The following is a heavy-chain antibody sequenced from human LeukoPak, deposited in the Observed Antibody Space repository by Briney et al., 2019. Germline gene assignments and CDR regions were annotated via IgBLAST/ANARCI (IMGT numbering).Heavy chain of an antibody. J-gene: IGHJ4*02. CDR1: GYSISSGYY. D-gene: IGHD6-19*01. Sequence: TASETLSLTCTVSGYSISSGYYWGWIRQPPGKGLEWIGEINHSGSTNYNPSLKSRVTISVDTSKNQFSLKLSSVTAADTAVYYCARVVQSSGWPYYFDYWGQGTLVTVSS. CDR2: INHSGST. V-gene: IGHV4-38-2*02. CDR3: ARVVQSSGWPYYFDY.